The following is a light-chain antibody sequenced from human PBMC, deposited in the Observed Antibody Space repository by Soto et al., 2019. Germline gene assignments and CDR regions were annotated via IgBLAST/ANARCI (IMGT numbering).Light chain of an antibody. V-gene: IGKV1-5*01. CDR1: PSMSGC. Sequence: ESPMTKTPPTLSPSLEDRVPLTRRAMPSMSGCLAWYQQKQGTAPMPLIFDASGVETGAPARFSGSGSGTEFTLTISSLQPHDFATYYCQQYRNSSLTWTFGQGTKVDIK. J-gene: IGKJ1*01. CDR3: QQYRNSSLTWT. CDR2: DAS.